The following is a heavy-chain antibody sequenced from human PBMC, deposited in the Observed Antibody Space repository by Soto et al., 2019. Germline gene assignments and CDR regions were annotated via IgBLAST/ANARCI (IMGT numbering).Heavy chain of an antibody. CDR3: ARDRGQDYDILRGNVNWFAP. J-gene: IGHJ5*02. CDR1: GGTFSSYA. V-gene: IGHV1-69*13. D-gene: IGHD3-9*01. CDR2: IIPMFGTA. Sequence: SVKVSCKASGGTFSSYAISWVRQAPGEGLEWMGGIIPMFGTANYAQKFQGRVTITADEPTSTAYMELRSLRSEDTALYYCARDRGQDYDILRGNVNWFAPWGQGTLVTLSS.